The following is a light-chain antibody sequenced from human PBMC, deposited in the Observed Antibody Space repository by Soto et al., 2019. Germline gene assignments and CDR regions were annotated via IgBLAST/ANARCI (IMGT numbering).Light chain of an antibody. J-gene: IGLJ1*01. Sequence: QSVLTQPASVSVSPGQSITISCTGTSSDVGGYNYVSWYQQHPGKAPKLMIYEVSNRPSGVSNRFSGSKSGNTASLTISGLRAEDEADYYCSSYTSSSTYVFGTGTKVTVL. CDR2: EVS. CDR1: SSDVGGYNY. V-gene: IGLV2-14*01. CDR3: SSYTSSSTYV.